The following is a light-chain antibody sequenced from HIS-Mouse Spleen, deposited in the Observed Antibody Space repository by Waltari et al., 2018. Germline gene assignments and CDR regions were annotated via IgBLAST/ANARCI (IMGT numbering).Light chain of an antibody. J-gene: IGLJ2*01. CDR2: EDS. Sequence: SYELTQPPSVSVSPGQPARITCSGDALPTTYAYWYQKKSGKAPVLVIYEDSKRHSGIPERFSGSSSGTMATLTISGAQVEDEADYYCYSTDSSGNHRVFGGGTKLTVL. CDR1: ALPTTY. CDR3: YSTDSSGNHRV. V-gene: IGLV3-10*01.